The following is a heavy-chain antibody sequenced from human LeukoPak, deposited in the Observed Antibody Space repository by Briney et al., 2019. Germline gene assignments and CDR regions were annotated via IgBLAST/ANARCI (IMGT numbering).Heavy chain of an antibody. J-gene: IGHJ6*03. CDR3: ARHLQYSYYYYMDV. D-gene: IGHD4-11*01. CDR1: GSSISSSSYY. CDR2: IYYSGST. V-gene: IGHV4-39*01. Sequence: SETLSLTCTVSGSSISSSSYYWGWIRQPPGKGLEWIGSIYYSGSTDYKPSLKSRVTMSVDTSKNQFSLKLSSVTAADTAVYYCARHLQYSYYYYMDVWGKGTTVTVSS.